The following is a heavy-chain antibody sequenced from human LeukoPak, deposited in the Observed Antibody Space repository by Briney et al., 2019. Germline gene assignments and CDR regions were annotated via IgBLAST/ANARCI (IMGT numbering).Heavy chain of an antibody. CDR1: ADSMSSYY. Sequence: PSHTLSLTCIVAADSMSSYYWSSIRQPAGKGLECVWHIYTRGNTNHNPSLKSRVTISVDKSKNQFYLKLRSVTAGDTAVYYCARDVTIFGGTYSDYWGQGTLVTVSS. CDR3: ARDVTIFGGTYSDY. J-gene: IGHJ4*02. V-gene: IGHV4-4*07. CDR2: IYTRGNT. D-gene: IGHD3-3*01.